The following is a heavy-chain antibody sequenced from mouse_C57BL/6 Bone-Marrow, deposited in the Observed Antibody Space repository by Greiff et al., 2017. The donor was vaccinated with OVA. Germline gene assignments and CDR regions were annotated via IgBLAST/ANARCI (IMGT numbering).Heavy chain of an antibody. CDR1: GFTFSDAW. V-gene: IGHV5-4*03. CDR3: ARSLWLLGFDY. D-gene: IGHD2-2*01. CDR2: ISDGGSYT. Sequence: EVKLQESGGGLVQPGGSMKLSCAASGFTFSDAWMDWVRQSPEKGLEWVATISDGGSYTYYPDNVKGRFTISRDNAKNNLYLQMSHLKSEDTAMYYCARSLWLLGFDYWGQGTTLTVSS. J-gene: IGHJ2*01.